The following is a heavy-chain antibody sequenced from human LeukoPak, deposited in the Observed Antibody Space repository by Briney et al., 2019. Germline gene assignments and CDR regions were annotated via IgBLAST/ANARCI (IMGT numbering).Heavy chain of an antibody. D-gene: IGHD5-24*01. CDR1: GCFISSHY. Sequence: SETLSLTGTVYGCFISSHYWSWIPQPPGKGLVWMGYIYYSGSTNYNSYLKSRVTISVDTSENQFSLKLSSVTAADTAVYYCARVGRWLQFPNWGWNYYYMDVWGKGTTVSVSS. CDR2: IYYSGST. J-gene: IGHJ6*03. CDR3: ARVGRWLQFPNWGWNYYYMDV. V-gene: IGHV4-59*11.